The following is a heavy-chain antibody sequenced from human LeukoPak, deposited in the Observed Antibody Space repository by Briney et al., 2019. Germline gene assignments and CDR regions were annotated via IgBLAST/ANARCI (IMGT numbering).Heavy chain of an antibody. J-gene: IGHJ3*02. V-gene: IGHV1-46*01. CDR1: GYTFTSYY. CDR2: INPSGGST. Sequence: ASVKVSCKASGYTFTSYYMHWVRQAPGQGLEWMGIINPSGGSTSYAQKFQGRVTMTRDTSTSTVYMELSRLRSEDTAVYYCARAQAKYDAFDIWGQGTMVTVSS. CDR3: ARAQAKYDAFDI.